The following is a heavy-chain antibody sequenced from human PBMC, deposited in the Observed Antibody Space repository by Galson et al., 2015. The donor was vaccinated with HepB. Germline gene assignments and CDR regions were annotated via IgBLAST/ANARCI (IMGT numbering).Heavy chain of an antibody. CDR1: GFTFSKSA. J-gene: IGHJ4*02. CDR2: ISEGGSGT. Sequence: SLRLSCAASGFTFSKSAMNWVRQAPGKGLEWVSGISEGGSGTYYPDSVKGRFTISRDNSENTVHLQMNGLRLEDTAVYFCAKGIPSSGARRALGFEYWGKGTPVTVSS. V-gene: IGHV3-23*01. D-gene: IGHD3-22*01. CDR3: AKGIPSSGARRALGFEY.